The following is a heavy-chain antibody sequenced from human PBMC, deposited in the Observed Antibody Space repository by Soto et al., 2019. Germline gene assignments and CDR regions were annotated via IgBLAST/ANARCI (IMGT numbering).Heavy chain of an antibody. Sequence: EVQLVESGGGLVQPGGSLRLSCAASGFTFSNYWMHWVRQAPGKGPVWVSRIITDGSTTNYADSVKGRFTISRDNAKNTLYLQTNSLGAEDTAVYYCARDLGGYASHWGQGTLVTVSS. V-gene: IGHV3-74*01. CDR2: IITDGSTT. J-gene: IGHJ4*02. CDR3: ARDLGGYASH. D-gene: IGHD3-16*01. CDR1: GFTFSNYW.